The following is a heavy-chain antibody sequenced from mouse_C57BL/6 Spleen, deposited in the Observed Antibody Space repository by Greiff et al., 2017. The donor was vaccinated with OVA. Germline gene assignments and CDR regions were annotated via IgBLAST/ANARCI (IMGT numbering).Heavy chain of an antibody. J-gene: IGHJ1*03. CDR3: ARSYYYGSLYFDV. CDR1: GYSITSGYY. Sequence: EVKLQESGPGLVKPSQSLSLTCSVTGYSITSGYYWNWIRQFPGNKLEWMGYISYDGSNNYNPSLKNRISITRDTSKNQFFLKLNSVTTEDTATYYCARSYYYGSLYFDVWGTGTTVTVSS. V-gene: IGHV3-6*01. CDR2: ISYDGSN. D-gene: IGHD1-1*01.